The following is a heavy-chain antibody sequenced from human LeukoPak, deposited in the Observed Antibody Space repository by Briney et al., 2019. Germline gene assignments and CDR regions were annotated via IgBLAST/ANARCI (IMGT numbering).Heavy chain of an antibody. CDR1: AGSISSGDYY. Sequence: SETLSLTCTVSAGSISSGDYYWSWIRQPPGKGLEWIGNIYYSGSTYYNPSLKSRVTISVDTSKIQFSLKLSSVTAADTAVYYCARVSSWGSGYITDAFDIWGQGTMVTVSS. J-gene: IGHJ3*02. CDR2: IYYSGST. V-gene: IGHV4-30-4*01. CDR3: ARVSSWGSGYITDAFDI. D-gene: IGHD3-22*01.